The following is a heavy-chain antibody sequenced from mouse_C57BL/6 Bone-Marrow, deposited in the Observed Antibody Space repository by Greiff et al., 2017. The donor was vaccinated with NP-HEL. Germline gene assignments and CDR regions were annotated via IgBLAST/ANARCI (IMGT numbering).Heavy chain of an antibody. V-gene: IGHV1-5*01. Sequence: EVQLQQSGTVLARPGASVKLSCKTSGYTFTSYWMHWVKQRPGQGLEWIGAIYPGNSDTSYNQKFKGKAKLTAATSARTAYMELSSLTDEDSEVCDSTSGYYSGSCLFAYWGQGTLVTVSA. CDR3: TSGYYSGSCLFAY. D-gene: IGHD1-1*01. J-gene: IGHJ3*01. CDR2: IYPGNSDT. CDR1: GYTFTSYW.